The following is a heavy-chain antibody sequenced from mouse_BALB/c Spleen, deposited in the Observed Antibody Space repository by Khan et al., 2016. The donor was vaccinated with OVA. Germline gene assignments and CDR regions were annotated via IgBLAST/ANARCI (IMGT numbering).Heavy chain of an antibody. CDR1: GYTFTNYG. J-gene: IGHJ1*01. Sequence: QIQLVQSGPELKKPGETVKISCKASGYTFTNYGMNWVKQAPGKGLKWMGWINTYTGEPTYADDFKGRFVFSLETSASTAHLQISNLKNEDMTTYFGARIYYCGYSDVWGAGTTVTVSS. D-gene: IGHD1-1*01. CDR3: ARIYYCGYSDV. CDR2: INTYTGEP. V-gene: IGHV9-1*02.